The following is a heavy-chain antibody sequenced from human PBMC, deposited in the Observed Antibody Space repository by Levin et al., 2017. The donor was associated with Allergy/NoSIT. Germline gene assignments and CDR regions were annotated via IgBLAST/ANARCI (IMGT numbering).Heavy chain of an antibody. CDR2: IDPSDSYT. CDR1: GYSFTSYW. CDR3: ARMYYYGSGSYLVGWFDP. J-gene: IGHJ5*02. V-gene: IGHV5-10-1*01. D-gene: IGHD3-10*01. Sequence: KVSCKGSGYSFTSYWISWVRQMPGKGLEWMGRIDPSDSYTNYSPSFQGHVTISADKSISTAYLQWSSLKASDTAMYYCARMYYYGSGSYLVGWFDPWGQGTLVTVSS.